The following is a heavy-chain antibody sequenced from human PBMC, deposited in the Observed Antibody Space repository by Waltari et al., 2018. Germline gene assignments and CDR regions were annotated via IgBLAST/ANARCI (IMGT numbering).Heavy chain of an antibody. V-gene: IGHV1-18*01. CDR3: ARDVPLGYGAWWYFDL. J-gene: IGHJ2*01. CDR2: ISAYNGNT. CDR1: GYTFTSYG. D-gene: IGHD5-18*01. Sequence: QVQLVQSGAEVKKPGASVKVSCKASGYTFTSYGISWVRQAPGQGLEWMGWISAYNGNTNYAQKLQGRVTMTTDTSTSTADMELRSLRSDDTAVYYCARDVPLGYGAWWYFDLWGRGTLVTVSS.